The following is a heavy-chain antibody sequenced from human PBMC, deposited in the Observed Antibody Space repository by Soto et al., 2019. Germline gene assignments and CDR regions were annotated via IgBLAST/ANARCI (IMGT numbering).Heavy chain of an antibody. Sequence: SETLSLTCVVSGGSLSSYYWSWIRQHPGKGLEWIGYIYYSGSTNYNPSLKSRVTISVDNSKNTLYLQMNSLRAEDTAVYYCARDRLNVWDSSGYYFDYWGQGTLVTVSS. CDR3: ARDRLNVWDSSGYYFDY. CDR1: GGSLSSYY. J-gene: IGHJ4*02. CDR2: IYYSGST. D-gene: IGHD3-22*01. V-gene: IGHV4-59*01.